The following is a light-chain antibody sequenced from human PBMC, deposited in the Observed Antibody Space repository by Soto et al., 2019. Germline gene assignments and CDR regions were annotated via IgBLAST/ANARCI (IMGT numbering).Light chain of an antibody. CDR1: QSVSSSY. CDR3: QQYFEWPPMT. Sequence: EIVLTQSPGTLSLSPGKRATLSCRASQSVSSSYLAWYQQKPGQAPRLLISGASTRAAGISDRFRGSGSGTEFTLTISSLRSEDSAIYYCQQYFEWPPMTFGQGTKVDIK. V-gene: IGKV3-20*01. CDR2: GAS. J-gene: IGKJ1*01.